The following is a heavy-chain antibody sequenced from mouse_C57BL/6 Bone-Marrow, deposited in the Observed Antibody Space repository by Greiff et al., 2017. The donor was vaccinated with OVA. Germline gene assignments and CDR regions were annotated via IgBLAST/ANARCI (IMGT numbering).Heavy chain of an antibody. CDR2: IWTGGGT. Sequence: VKLVESGPGLVAPSQSLSITCTVSGFSLTSYAISWVRQPPGKGLEWLGVIWTGGGTNYNSALKSRLSISKDNSKSQVFLKMNSLQTDDTARDYCARAVVSYYYAMDYWGQGTSVTVSS. D-gene: IGHD1-1*01. CDR1: GFSLTSYA. CDR3: ARAVVSYYYAMDY. J-gene: IGHJ4*01. V-gene: IGHV2-9-1*01.